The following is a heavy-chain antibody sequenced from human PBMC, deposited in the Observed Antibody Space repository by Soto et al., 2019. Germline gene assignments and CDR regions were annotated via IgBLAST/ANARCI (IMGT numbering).Heavy chain of an antibody. CDR1: GGSISSSSYY. D-gene: IGHD3-16*01. V-gene: IGHV4-39*01. J-gene: IGHJ4*02. Sequence: SETLSLTCTVSGGSISSSSYYWGWIRQPPGKGLEWIGSIYYSGSTYYNPSLKSRVTISVDTSKNQSSLKLSSVTAADTAVYYCARLLWGAVASDYWGQGTLVTVSS. CDR2: IYYSGST. CDR3: ARLLWGAVASDY.